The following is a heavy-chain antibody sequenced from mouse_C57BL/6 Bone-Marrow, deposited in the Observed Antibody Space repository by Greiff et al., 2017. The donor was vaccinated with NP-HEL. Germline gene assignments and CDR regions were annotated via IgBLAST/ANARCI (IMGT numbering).Heavy chain of an antibody. V-gene: IGHV1-64*01. CDR2: IHPNSGST. J-gene: IGHJ4*01. D-gene: IGHD2-3*01. CDR3: AREGVGYSISDAMDY. CDR1: GYTFTSYW. Sequence: QVQLKQPGAELVKPGASVKLSCKASGYTFTSYWMHWVKQRPGQGLEWIGMIHPNSGSTNYNEKFKSKATLTVDKSSSTAYMQLSSLTSEDSAVYYCAREGVGYSISDAMDYWGQGTSVTVSS.